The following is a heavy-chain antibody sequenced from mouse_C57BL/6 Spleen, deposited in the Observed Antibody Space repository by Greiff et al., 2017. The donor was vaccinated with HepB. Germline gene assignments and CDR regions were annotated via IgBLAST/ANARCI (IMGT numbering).Heavy chain of an antibody. CDR1: GYTFTDYN. CDR2: INPNNGGN. D-gene: IGHD3-1*01. J-gene: IGHJ3*01. Sequence: EVQLQQSGPELVKPGASVKIPCKASGYTFTDYNMDWVKQSHGKSLEWIGDINPNNGGNIYNQKFKGKATLTVDKSSSTAYMELRSRTSEDTAVYYCARWGYSYWGQGTLVTVSA. CDR3: ARWGYSY. V-gene: IGHV1-18*01.